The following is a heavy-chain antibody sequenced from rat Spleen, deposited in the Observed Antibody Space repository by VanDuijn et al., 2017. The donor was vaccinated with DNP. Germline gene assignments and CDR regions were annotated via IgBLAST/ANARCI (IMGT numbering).Heavy chain of an antibody. V-gene: IGHV5-20*01. Sequence: EVQLVESGGGLVQPGRSLKLSCAASGFTFSDYYMAWVRQAPTKGLEWVASLSYVGGITYYRDSVKGRFTISRDNAKSSLYLQMDSLRSEDTATYYCTTFELRVWNYFDYWGQGVMVTVSS. CDR2: LSYVGGIT. CDR1: GFTFSDYY. CDR3: TTFELRVWNYFDY. D-gene: IGHD1-7*01. J-gene: IGHJ2*01.